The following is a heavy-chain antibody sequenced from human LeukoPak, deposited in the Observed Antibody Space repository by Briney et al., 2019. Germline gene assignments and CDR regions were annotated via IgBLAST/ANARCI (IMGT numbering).Heavy chain of an antibody. D-gene: IGHD3-3*01. J-gene: IGHJ4*02. CDR2: ITGLGETT. V-gene: IGHV3-23*01. Sequence: GGSLRLSCAASGFTLYIYAMTWVRQAPGKGLEWVSTITGLGETTYYADSVKGRFTISRDNSKNTLYLQMNTLRAEDTAVYYCAKMPSEWLPHFDYWGQGTLVTVSS. CDR3: AKMPSEWLPHFDY. CDR1: GFTLYIYA.